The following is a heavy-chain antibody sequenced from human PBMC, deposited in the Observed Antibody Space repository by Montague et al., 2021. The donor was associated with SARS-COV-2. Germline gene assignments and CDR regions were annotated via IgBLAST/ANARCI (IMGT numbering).Heavy chain of an antibody. CDR3: ARDNYGDWGYYGLDV. CDR1: GGSIGTYY. Sequence: SETLSLTCTVSGGSIGTYYWNWIRQSPGKGLEWPGYIYYTGSTKYSPSXXSRVTISMDTSRDQLSLRLKSVTAADTAVYYCARDNYGDWGYYGLDVWGQGTTVIVSS. D-gene: IGHD4-17*01. V-gene: IGHV4-59*01. J-gene: IGHJ6*02. CDR2: IYYTGST.